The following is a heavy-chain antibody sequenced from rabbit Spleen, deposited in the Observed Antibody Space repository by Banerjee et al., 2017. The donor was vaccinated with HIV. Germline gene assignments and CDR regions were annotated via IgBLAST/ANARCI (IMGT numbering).Heavy chain of an antibody. J-gene: IGHJ6*01. CDR2: INAGSSGFT. CDR3: ARDAGSSFSTYGMDL. Sequence: QEQLVESGGGLVKPEGSLKLSCTASGFSFSNKAVMCWVRQAPGKGLEWIACINAGSSGFTYFATWAKGRFTISKTSSTTVTLQMTSLTAAGTATYFCARDAGSSFSTYGMDLWGPGTLVTVS. V-gene: IGHV1S45*01. D-gene: IGHD8-1*01. CDR1: GFSFSNKAV.